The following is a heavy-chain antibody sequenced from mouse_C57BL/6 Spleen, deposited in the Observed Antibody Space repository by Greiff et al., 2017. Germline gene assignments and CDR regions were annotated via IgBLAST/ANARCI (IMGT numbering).Heavy chain of an antibody. CDR1: GYSITSGYY. CDR3: ARETAQATYDY. Sequence: EVKLMESGPGLVKPSQSLSLTCSVTGYSITSGYYWNWIRQFPGNKLEWMGYISYDGSNNYNPSLKNRISITRDTSKNQFFLKLNSVTTEDTATYYCARETAQATYDYWGQGTTLTVSS. CDR2: ISYDGSN. D-gene: IGHD3-2*02. V-gene: IGHV3-6*01. J-gene: IGHJ2*01.